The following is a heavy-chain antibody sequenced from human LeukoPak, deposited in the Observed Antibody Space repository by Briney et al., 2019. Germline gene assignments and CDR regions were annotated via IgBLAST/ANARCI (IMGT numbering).Heavy chain of an antibody. J-gene: IGHJ6*03. D-gene: IGHD2-2*01. CDR1: GGSISSYY. CDR2: IYTSGST. CDR3: ARGIYCSSTSCYYYYYYMDV. Sequence: PSETLSLTCTVSGGSISSYYWSWIRQPAGKGLEWIGRIYTSGSTNYNPSLKSRVTMSVDTPKNQFSLKLSSVTAADTAVYYCARGIYCSSTSCYYYYYYMDVWGKGTTVAVSS. V-gene: IGHV4-4*07.